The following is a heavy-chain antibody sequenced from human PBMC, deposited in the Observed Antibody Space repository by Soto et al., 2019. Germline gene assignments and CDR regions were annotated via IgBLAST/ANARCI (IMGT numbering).Heavy chain of an antibody. CDR1: GFVFSNYA. V-gene: IGHV3-23*01. J-gene: IGHJ3*01. CDR2: ISGAGLTT. Sequence: EVQLLESGGGLVQPGGSLRLSCAGSGFVFSNYAMSWVRQAPGKGLEWVSAISGAGLTTYYSASVKGRFTFSRDNSKNTLYLQMNTLRAEDTAVYYCAKNRNVGAMRDALDVWGQGAMVTVAA. CDR3: AKNRNVGAMRDALDV. D-gene: IGHD1-26*01.